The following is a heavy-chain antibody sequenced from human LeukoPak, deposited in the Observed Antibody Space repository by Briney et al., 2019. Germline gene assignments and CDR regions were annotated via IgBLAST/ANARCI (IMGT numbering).Heavy chain of an antibody. CDR2: IYYSGST. V-gene: IGHV4-59*01. CDR3: ARGVYGSGKGSFDY. CDR1: GGSISSYY. D-gene: IGHD3-10*01. Sequence: PSETLSLTCTVSGGSISSYYWSWIRQPPGKGLEWIGYIYYSGSTNYNPSLKSRVTISVDTSKNQFSLKLSSVTAADTAVYYCARGVYGSGKGSFDYWGQGTLVTVSS. J-gene: IGHJ4*02.